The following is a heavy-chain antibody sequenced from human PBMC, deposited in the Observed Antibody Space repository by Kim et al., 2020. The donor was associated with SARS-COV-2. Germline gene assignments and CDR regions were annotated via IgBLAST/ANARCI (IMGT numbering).Heavy chain of an antibody. CDR3: ARGRSSSSWVYYYYGMDV. J-gene: IGHJ6*02. Sequence: SETLSLTCAVYGGSFSGYYWSWIRQPPGKGLEWIGEINHSGSTNYNPSLKSRVTISVDTSKNQFSLKLSSVTAPDTAVYYCARGRSSSSWVYYYYGMDVWGQGTTVTVSS. CDR2: INHSGST. CDR1: GGSFSGYY. V-gene: IGHV4-34*01. D-gene: IGHD6-13*01.